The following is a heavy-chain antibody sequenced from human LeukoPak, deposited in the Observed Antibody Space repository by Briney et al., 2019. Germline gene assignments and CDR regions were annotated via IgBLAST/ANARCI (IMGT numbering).Heavy chain of an antibody. CDR1: GFTFSSYA. CDR3: ANLEGAYAFDI. J-gene: IGHJ3*02. V-gene: IGHV3-23*01. Sequence: GGSLRLSCAASGFTFSSYAMSWFRQAPGKGLEWVSAISGSGGSTYYADSVKGRFTISRDNSKNTLYLQMDSLRAEDTAVYYCANLEGAYAFDIWDQGTMVTVSS. CDR2: ISGSGGST. D-gene: IGHD4/OR15-4a*01.